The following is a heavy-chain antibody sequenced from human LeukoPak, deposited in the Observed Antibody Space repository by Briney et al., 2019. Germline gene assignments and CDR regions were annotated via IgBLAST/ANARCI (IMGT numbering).Heavy chain of an antibody. CDR2: IIPIFGTA. J-gene: IGHJ4*02. Sequence: SVKVSCKASGGTFSSYAISWVRQAPGQGLEWMGGIIPIFGTANYAQKFQGRVTITADESTSTAYMELSSLRSEDTVVYYCASFFYSGYDSLDYWGQGILVTVSS. CDR3: ASFFYSGYDSLDY. CDR1: GGTFSSYA. D-gene: IGHD5-12*01. V-gene: IGHV1-69*13.